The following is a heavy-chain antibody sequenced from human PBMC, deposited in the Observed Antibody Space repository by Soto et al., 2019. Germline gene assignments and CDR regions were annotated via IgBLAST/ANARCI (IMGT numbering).Heavy chain of an antibody. CDR2: IYYSGST. CDR1: GGSVSSGSYY. Sequence: SATLSLTCTVSGGSVSSGSYYWSWLRPPPGKGLEWIGYIYYSGSTNYNPSLKSRVTISVDTSKNQFSLKLSSVTAADTAVYNCARDRDCSGGTCYSYYFDTWGQGTLVTVSS. D-gene: IGHD2-15*01. CDR3: ARDRDCSGGTCYSYYFDT. V-gene: IGHV4-61*01. J-gene: IGHJ4*02.